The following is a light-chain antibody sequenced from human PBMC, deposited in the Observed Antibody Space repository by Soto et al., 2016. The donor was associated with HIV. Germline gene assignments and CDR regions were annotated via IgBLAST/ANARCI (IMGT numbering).Light chain of an antibody. Sequence: DIQMTQSPSSLSASVGDRVTITCRASQNIRSYLNWYQQKPGIAPKVLIHTASALQSGVPPRFSGSGSGTEFTLTISSLQPEDFATYYCQQLSSHLYTFGQGTRLEIK. J-gene: IGKJ2*01. CDR1: QNIRSY. CDR2: TAS. V-gene: IGKV1-9*01. CDR3: QQLSSHLYT.